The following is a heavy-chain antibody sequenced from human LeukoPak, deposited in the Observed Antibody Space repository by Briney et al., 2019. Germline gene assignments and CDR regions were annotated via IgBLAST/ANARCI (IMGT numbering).Heavy chain of an antibody. CDR2: INPNSGGT. D-gene: IGHD3-22*01. Sequence: ASVKVSCKASGYTFTGDYMHWVRQAPGQGLEWMGWINPNSGGTNYAQKFQGRVTMTRDTSISTAYMELSRLRSDDTAVYYGGMAYYDRISVDYWGQGTLVTVSS. CDR3: GMAYYDRISVDY. CDR1: GYTFTGDY. J-gene: IGHJ4*02. V-gene: IGHV1-2*02.